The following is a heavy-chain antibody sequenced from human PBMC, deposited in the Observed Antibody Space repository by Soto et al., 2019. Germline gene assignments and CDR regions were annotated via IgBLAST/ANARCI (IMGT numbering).Heavy chain of an antibody. CDR3: ARGVERSTMIVGVIASPMDPFDT. D-gene: IGHD3-22*01. CDR2: INHSGGST. J-gene: IGHJ3*02. Sequence: ASVKVSCKASGYTFTSYYMHWVRQAPGQGLEWMGIINHSGGSTSYAQKFQGRVTMTRDTSTSTVYMELSSLRSEDTAVYYCARGVERSTMIVGVIASPMDPFDTWGQVTMV. CDR1: GYTFTSYY. V-gene: IGHV1-46*01.